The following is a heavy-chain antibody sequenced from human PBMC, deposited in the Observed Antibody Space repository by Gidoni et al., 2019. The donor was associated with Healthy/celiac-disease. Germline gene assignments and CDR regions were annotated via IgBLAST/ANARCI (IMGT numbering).Heavy chain of an antibody. D-gene: IGHD2-15*01. CDR2: IYYSGST. Sequence: QVQLQESGPGLVKPSETLSLTCTVSGGPISSYYWSWIRQPPGKGLEWIGYIYYSGSTNYNPSLKSRVTISVDTSKNQFSLKLSSVTAADTAVYYCARDMYYATPAHWFDPWGQGTLVTVSS. V-gene: IGHV4-59*01. CDR3: ARDMYYATPAHWFDP. CDR1: GGPISSYY. J-gene: IGHJ5*02.